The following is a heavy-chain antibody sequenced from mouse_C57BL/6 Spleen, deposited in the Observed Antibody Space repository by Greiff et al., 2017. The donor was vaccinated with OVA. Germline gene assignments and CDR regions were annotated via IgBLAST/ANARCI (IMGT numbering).Heavy chain of an antibody. CDR3: AREDSNGDYYAMDD. Sequence: QVQLQQPGAELVKPGASVKMSCKASGYTFTSYWITWVKQRPGQGLEWIGDIYPGSGSTNYSEKFKSKATLTVDTSSSTAYMQLSSLTSEDSAVYYCAREDSNGDYYAMDDWGQGTSVTVSS. D-gene: IGHD2-5*01. J-gene: IGHJ4*01. V-gene: IGHV1-55*01. CDR2: IYPGSGST. CDR1: GYTFTSYW.